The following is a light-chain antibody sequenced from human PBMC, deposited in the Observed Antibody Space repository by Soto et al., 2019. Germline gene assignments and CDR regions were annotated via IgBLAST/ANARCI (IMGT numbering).Light chain of an antibody. Sequence: EIVLTXSXXTLSLSPGERATLSCRASQSINSRYLAWYQQKPGQAPRLLIYGASSRATGIPDRFSGSGSGTDFTLTISRLEPEDFAVYYCQQFGSSPGFTFGPGTIVDIK. CDR1: QSINSRY. CDR2: GAS. J-gene: IGKJ3*01. V-gene: IGKV3-20*01. CDR3: QQFGSSPGFT.